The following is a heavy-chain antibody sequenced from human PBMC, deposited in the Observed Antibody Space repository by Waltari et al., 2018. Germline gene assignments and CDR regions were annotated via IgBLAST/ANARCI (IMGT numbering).Heavy chain of an antibody. CDR2: INKDGSKK. CDR1: GFTFSSHW. J-gene: IGHJ4*02. CDR3: ARDEEWSSDR. V-gene: IGHV3-7*03. Sequence: EVQLVESGGGLVQPGGSLRLSCAASGFTFSSHWVNWVRQAPGKGLEWVANINKDGSKKVYVDSVRGRFTVSRDNAKNSLYLQMNSLRVDDTAVYYCARDEEWSSDRWGQGTLVTVSS. D-gene: IGHD3-3*01.